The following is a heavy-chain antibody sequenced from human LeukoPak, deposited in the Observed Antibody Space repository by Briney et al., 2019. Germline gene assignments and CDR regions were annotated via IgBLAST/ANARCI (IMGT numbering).Heavy chain of an antibody. Sequence: SETLSLTCTVSGGSISSSRYYWGWIRQPPGKGLEWIGTIYYSGSTYYNPSLKSRVTISVDTSKNQFSLKLSSVTAADTAVYYCVVVVAATRITDYWGQGTLVTVPS. D-gene: IGHD2-15*01. CDR3: VVVVAATRITDY. J-gene: IGHJ4*02. V-gene: IGHV4-39*07. CDR1: GGSISSSRYY. CDR2: IYYSGST.